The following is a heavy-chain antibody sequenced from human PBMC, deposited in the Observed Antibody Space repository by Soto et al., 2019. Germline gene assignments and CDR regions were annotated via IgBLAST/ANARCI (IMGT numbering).Heavy chain of an antibody. Sequence: PGESLKISCKGSGYSFTSYWIGWVRQMPGKGLEWMGIIYPGDSDTRYSPSFQGQVTISADKSISTAYLQWSSLKASDTAMYYCARTNYDMVSGYSQDYYVMDVWGKGTTVTVSS. J-gene: IGHJ6*04. V-gene: IGHV5-51*01. CDR1: GYSFTSYW. CDR3: ARTNYDMVSGYSQDYYVMDV. D-gene: IGHD3-9*01. CDR2: IYPGDSDT.